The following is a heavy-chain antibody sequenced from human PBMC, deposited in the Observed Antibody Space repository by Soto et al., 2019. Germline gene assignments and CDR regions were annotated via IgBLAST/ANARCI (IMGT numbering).Heavy chain of an antibody. CDR2: IIPIFGTA. CDR3: ARSQNPLYYDYVWGSYDY. J-gene: IGHJ4*02. D-gene: IGHD3-16*01. V-gene: IGHV1-69*06. CDR1: GGTFSSYA. Sequence: QVQLVQSGAEVKKPGSSVKVSCKASGGTFSSYAISWVRQAPGQGLEWMGGIIPIFGTANYAQKFQGRVTITADKSTSTAYMELSSLGSEDSSVYYCARSQNPLYYDYVWGSYDYCGQGTLVTVSS.